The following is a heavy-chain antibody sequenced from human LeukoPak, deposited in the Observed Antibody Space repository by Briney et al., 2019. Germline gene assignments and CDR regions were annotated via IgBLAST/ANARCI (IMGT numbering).Heavy chain of an antibody. D-gene: IGHD7-27*01. J-gene: IGHJ4*02. CDR3: TAGLGKSDFDS. CDR1: GFSFTNAW. Sequence: GGSLILSCAASGFSFTNAWMSWVRQAPGKGLEWVARIKSKTDGGTTDYAAPVKGRFTISTDDSKNTLDLQMNSLKTEDTAVYYCTAGLGKSDFDSWGQGSLVTVSS. CDR2: IKSKTDGGTT. V-gene: IGHV3-15*01.